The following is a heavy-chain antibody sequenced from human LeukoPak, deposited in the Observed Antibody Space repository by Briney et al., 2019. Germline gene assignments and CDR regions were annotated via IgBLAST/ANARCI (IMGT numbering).Heavy chain of an antibody. CDR2: ITGSGANT. D-gene: IGHD3-9*01. CDR1: GFTFNTFA. J-gene: IGHJ4*02. Sequence: PGGSLRFSCATSGFTFNTFAMSWVGQAPGKGLEWVATITGSGANTYYADSVKGRLDVSRDNSMDTLYLQMNRLKAEDTALFYCAITIPFGYWGQGTLVTVSA. CDR3: AITIPFGY. V-gene: IGHV3-23*01.